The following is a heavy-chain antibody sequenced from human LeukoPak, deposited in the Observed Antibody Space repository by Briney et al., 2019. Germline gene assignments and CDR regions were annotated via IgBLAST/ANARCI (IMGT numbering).Heavy chain of an antibody. J-gene: IGHJ4*02. Sequence: GGSLRLSCAASGFIFSRYWMHWVRQAPGKELVWVSRINNDGSIINTADSVKGRFTISRDNAKDMLYLQMDSLRAEDTAIYYCARGPSVLGAINNWGQGTLVAVSS. CDR3: ARGPSVLGAINN. CDR2: INNDGSII. CDR1: GFIFSRYW. D-gene: IGHD3-10*01. V-gene: IGHV3-74*01.